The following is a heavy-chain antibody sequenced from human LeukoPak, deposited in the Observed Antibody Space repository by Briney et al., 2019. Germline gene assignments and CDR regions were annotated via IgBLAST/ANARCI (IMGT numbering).Heavy chain of an antibody. V-gene: IGHV3-30-3*01. D-gene: IGHD2-8*01. CDR2: ISYDGSNK. J-gene: IGHJ6*02. CDR1: GLTVSSEY. CDR3: ARGPERTGVGTRYYYDMDV. Sequence: GGSLRLSCAAYGLTVSSEYLAWVRQAPGKGLEWVAVISYDGSNKYYADSVKGRFTISRDNSKNTLYLQMNSLRAEDTAVYYCARGPERTGVGTRYYYDMDVWGQGTTVTVSS.